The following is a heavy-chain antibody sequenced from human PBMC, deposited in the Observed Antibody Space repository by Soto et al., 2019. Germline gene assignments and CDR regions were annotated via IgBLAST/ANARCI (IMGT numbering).Heavy chain of an antibody. J-gene: IGHJ4*02. D-gene: IGHD6-6*01. V-gene: IGHV4-39*01. CDR3: ARGLSSPSAAGV. CDR1: GGSVSSGGHY. CDR2: VHDTGTT. Sequence: QLPLQESGPGLVKPSETLSLTCAVSGGSVSSGGHYWGWTRQSPGKGLEWIGSVHDTGTTHYNPSLTSRVTIPVDTPKNQFSLNVNAVTAADTAVYYCARGLSSPSAAGVWGQGTLVTVSS.